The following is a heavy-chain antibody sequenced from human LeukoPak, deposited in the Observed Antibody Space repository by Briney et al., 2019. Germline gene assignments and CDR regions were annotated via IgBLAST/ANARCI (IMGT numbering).Heavy chain of an antibody. CDR3: SRDHKGSSYGYRRGSSDYYYMDV. CDR2: ISGSGDST. D-gene: IGHD5-18*01. V-gene: IGHV3-23*01. Sequence: PGGSLRLSCAPSGFTFSSYEMSWVRQGPGKGLERVSLISGSGDSTYYVDSVKGRFTISRDNSKYTLYLQMNSRRAEDTAVYYCSRDHKGSSYGYRRGSSDYYYMDVWGKGTTVTVSS. J-gene: IGHJ6*03. CDR1: GFTFSSYE.